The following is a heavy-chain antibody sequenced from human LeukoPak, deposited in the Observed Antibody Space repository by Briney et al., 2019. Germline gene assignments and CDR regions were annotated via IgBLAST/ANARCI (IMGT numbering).Heavy chain of an antibody. CDR2: ISGSGGST. J-gene: IGHJ4*02. CDR3: AKDPDIVGATTPDY. CDR1: GFTFSSYA. V-gene: IGHV3-23*01. D-gene: IGHD1-26*01. Sequence: GGSLRLSCAASGFTFSSYAMSWVRQAPGKGLEWVSAISGSGGSTYYADSVKGRFIISRDNSKNTLYLQMNSLRAEDTAVYYCAKDPDIVGATTPDYWGQGTLVTVSS.